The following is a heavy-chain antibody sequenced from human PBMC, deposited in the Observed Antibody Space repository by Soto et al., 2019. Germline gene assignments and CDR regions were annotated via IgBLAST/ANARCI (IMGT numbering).Heavy chain of an antibody. CDR2: IHYSGST. Sequence: SETLSLTCAVSGGSVRSNPYYWTWLRQPPGKGLEWIGYIHYSGSTNYNPSLKSRVTISADMSKNQFSLKLSSVTAADTGIYYCEVDGNCRAGACQGWIDPWGQGTLVIVSS. CDR3: EVDGNCRAGACQGWIDP. D-gene: IGHD2-21*02. J-gene: IGHJ5*02. V-gene: IGHV4-61*01. CDR1: GGSVRSNPYY.